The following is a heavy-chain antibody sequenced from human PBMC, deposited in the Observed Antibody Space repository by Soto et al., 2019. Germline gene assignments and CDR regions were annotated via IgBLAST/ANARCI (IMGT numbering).Heavy chain of an antibody. CDR2: ISYDGSNK. V-gene: IGHV3-30-3*01. J-gene: IGHJ4*02. CDR3: AREEHYYDSSGYYLY. CDR1: GFTFSSYA. Sequence: QVQLVGSGGGVVQPGRSLRLSCAASGFTFSSYAMHWVRQAPGKGLEWVAVISYDGSNKYYADSVKGRFTISRDNSKNTLYLQMNSLRAEDTAVYYCAREEHYYDSSGYYLYWGQGTLVTVSS. D-gene: IGHD3-22*01.